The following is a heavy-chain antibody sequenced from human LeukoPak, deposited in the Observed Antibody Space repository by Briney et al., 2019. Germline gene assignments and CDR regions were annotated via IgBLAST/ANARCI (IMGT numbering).Heavy chain of an antibody. CDR2: INHSGST. V-gene: IGHV4-34*01. Sequence: PSETLSLTCAVYGGSFSGYYRSWIRQPPGKGLEWIGEINHSGSTNYNPSLKSRVTISVDTSKNQFSLKLSSVTAADTAVYYCARKGDWGKGYYDFWSGYFCFDYWGQGTLVTVSS. D-gene: IGHD3-3*01. J-gene: IGHJ4*02. CDR3: ARKGDWGKGYYDFWSGYFCFDY. CDR1: GGSFSGYY.